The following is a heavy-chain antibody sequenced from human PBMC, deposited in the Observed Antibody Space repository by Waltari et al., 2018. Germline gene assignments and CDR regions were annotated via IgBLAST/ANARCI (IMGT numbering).Heavy chain of an antibody. CDR3: ARDLSIAAAGTPDSVDI. CDR2: SNPSGGST. Sequence: QVQLVQSGAEVKKPGASVNVYCKASGYTFTSYYLHWVRPAPGQGVEWMGISNPSGGSTSYGQKFHGRVTMTRDTSTSTVYMELSSLRSEDTAVYYCARDLSIAAAGTPDSVDIWGQGTMVTVSS. CDR1: GYTFTSYY. J-gene: IGHJ3*02. D-gene: IGHD6-13*01. V-gene: IGHV1-46*01.